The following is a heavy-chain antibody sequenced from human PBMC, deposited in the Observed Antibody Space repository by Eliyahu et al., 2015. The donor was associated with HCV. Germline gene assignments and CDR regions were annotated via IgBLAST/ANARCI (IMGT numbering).Heavy chain of an antibody. Sequence: QGQLVQSGAEVKEPGASVKLSCKASGYTFTNYGISWVRQAPGQGLEWMGWVSAYNGHTNYAQKFQGRVTMTTEASTTTAYMELRSLRFDDTAVYYCARGRDGMVGYYTGSFDYWGQGTLVIVSS. CDR2: VSAYNGHT. CDR3: ARGRDGMVGYYTGSFDY. CDR1: GYTFTNYG. J-gene: IGHJ4*02. D-gene: IGHD2-2*02. V-gene: IGHV1-18*04.